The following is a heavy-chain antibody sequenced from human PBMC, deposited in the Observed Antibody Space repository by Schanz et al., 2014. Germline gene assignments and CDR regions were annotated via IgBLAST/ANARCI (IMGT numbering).Heavy chain of an antibody. CDR3: ARLGTGMAVAGSVIDTYDYCMDV. CDR1: GYNITSND. CDR2: MNPNSGNT. Sequence: QVHLVQSGAEVKKPGASVKVSCKASGYNITSNDVTWVRQATGQGLEWMGWMNPNSGNTGYAQKFQGRVTMTRNTSISTAYMELSSLRSEDTAVYYCARLGTGMAVAGSVIDTYDYCMDVWGEGTTVTVSS. V-gene: IGHV1-8*01. D-gene: IGHD6-19*01. J-gene: IGHJ6*03.